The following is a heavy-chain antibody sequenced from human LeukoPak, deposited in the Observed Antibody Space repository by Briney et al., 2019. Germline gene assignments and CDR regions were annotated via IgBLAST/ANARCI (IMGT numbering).Heavy chain of an antibody. CDR1: GFTFSSYA. CDR2: ISGSGGST. Sequence: GGSLRLSCAASGFTFSSYAMSWVHQAPGKGLEWVSGISGSGGSTYYADSVKGRFTISRDNSKNTLYLRMNSLRAEDTAVYYCAKDASGSCCNGWFDLWGQGTLVTVSS. V-gene: IGHV3-23*01. J-gene: IGHJ5*02. CDR3: AKDASGSCCNGWFDL. D-gene: IGHD1-26*01.